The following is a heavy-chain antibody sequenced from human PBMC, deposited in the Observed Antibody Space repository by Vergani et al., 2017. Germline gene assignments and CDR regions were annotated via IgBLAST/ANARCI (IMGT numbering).Heavy chain of an antibody. CDR1: GGTFSSYA. Sequence: QVQLVQSGAEVKKPGSSVKVSCKASGGTFSSYAISWVRQAPGQGLEWMGGIIPIFGTANYAQKFQGRVTITADESTSTAYMELSSLRSEDTAVYYCARQVSAIPGDIVVVGGFDPWGQGTLVTVSS. D-gene: IGHD2-2*01. J-gene: IGHJ5*02. CDR3: ARQVSAIPGDIVVVGGFDP. CDR2: IIPIFGTA. V-gene: IGHV1-69*01.